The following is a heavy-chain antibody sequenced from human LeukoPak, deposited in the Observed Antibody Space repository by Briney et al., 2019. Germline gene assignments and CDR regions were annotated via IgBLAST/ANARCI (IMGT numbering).Heavy chain of an antibody. Sequence: GGSLRLSCAASGFTFDDYAMHWVRQAPGKGLEWVSGISWNSGSIGYADSVKGRFTISRDNAKNSLYLQMNSLRAEDMALYYCAKGNSGSYYVDWFAPWGQGTLVTVSS. CDR2: ISWNSGSI. CDR3: AKGNSGSYYVDWFAP. D-gene: IGHD1-26*01. J-gene: IGHJ5*02. CDR1: GFTFDDYA. V-gene: IGHV3-9*03.